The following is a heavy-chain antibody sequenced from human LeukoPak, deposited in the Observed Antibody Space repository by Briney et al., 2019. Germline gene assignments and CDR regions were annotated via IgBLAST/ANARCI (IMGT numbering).Heavy chain of an antibody. Sequence: GASVKVSCKASGYTFTGYYMHWVRQAPGQGLEWMGWINPNSGGTNYAQKFQGRDTMTRDTSISTAYMELSRLRSDDTAVYYCARVYGSGSYYAPNWFDPWGQGTLVTVSS. J-gene: IGHJ5*02. D-gene: IGHD3-10*01. CDR3: ARVYGSGSYYAPNWFDP. CDR1: GYTFTGYY. V-gene: IGHV1-2*02. CDR2: INPNSGGT.